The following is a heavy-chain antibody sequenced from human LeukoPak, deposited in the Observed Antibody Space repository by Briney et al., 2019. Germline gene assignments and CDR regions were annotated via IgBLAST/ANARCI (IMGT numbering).Heavy chain of an antibody. V-gene: IGHV3-30-3*01. Sequence: SGGSLRLSCAASGFTFNDYAMYWVRQAPGKGLEWVTLISYDGYDKSYADSVRGRFTISRDNSKNTLYLQMNSLRAEDAAVYYCAKHSDSSGYYYVHFDYWGQGTLVTVSS. D-gene: IGHD3-22*01. CDR3: AKHSDSSGYYYVHFDY. J-gene: IGHJ4*02. CDR2: ISYDGYDK. CDR1: GFTFNDYA.